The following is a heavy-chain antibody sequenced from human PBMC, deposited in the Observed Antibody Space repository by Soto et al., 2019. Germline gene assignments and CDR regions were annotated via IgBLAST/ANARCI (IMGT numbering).Heavy chain of an antibody. Sequence: QVQLVQSGAEVKKPGASVKVSCKASGYTFTSYAMHWVRQAPGQRLEWMGWINAGNGNTKYSQKFQGRVTITRDTSASTAYMELSSLRSEDTAVYYCVRGELRRYYSYYMDVWGKGTTVTVSS. J-gene: IGHJ6*03. V-gene: IGHV1-3*01. CDR3: VRGELRRYYSYYMDV. D-gene: IGHD1-7*01. CDR1: GYTFTSYA. CDR2: INAGNGNT.